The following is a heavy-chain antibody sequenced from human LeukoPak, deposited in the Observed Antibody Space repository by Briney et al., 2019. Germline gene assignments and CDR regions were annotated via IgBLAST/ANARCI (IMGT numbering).Heavy chain of an antibody. CDR1: GGSISSYY. V-gene: IGHV4-59*01. J-gene: IGHJ4*02. D-gene: IGHD4-17*01. CDR2: IYYSGST. CDR3: ARESERYGADY. Sequence: SETLSLTCTVSGGSISSYYWSWIRQPPGKGLEWIGYIYYSGSTNYNPSLKSRVTISVDTSKNQSSLKLSSVTAADTAVYYCARESERYGADYWGQGTLVTVSS.